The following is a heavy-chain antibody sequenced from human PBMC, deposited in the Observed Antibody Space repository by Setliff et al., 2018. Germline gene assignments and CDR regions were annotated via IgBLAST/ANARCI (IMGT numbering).Heavy chain of an antibody. Sequence: SETLSLTCTVSPGSISRHYWSWFRQAPGKGLEWIGYRHDNGERDYNPSLGSRVTISVDTSKNQFSLKLNSVTAADTAVYYCARAPRYFDPTGSYFDYWGQGTLVTVSS. J-gene: IGHJ4*02. CDR2: RHDNGER. D-gene: IGHD3-9*01. V-gene: IGHV4-59*11. CDR3: ARAPRYFDPTGSYFDY. CDR1: PGSISRHY.